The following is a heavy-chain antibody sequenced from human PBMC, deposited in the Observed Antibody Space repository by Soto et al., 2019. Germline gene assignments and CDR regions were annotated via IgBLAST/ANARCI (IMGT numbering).Heavy chain of an antibody. CDR1: GGSISSGVYY. V-gene: IGHV4-31*03. D-gene: IGHD3-10*01. CDR3: ARTYYYGYFDY. CDR2: IYYSGST. Sequence: SETLSLTCTVSGGSISSGVYYWIWIRQHPGKGLEWIGYIYYSGSTYYNPSLKSRVTISVDTSKNQFSLKLSSVTAADTAVYYCARTYYYGYFDYWGQGTLVTVSS. J-gene: IGHJ4*02.